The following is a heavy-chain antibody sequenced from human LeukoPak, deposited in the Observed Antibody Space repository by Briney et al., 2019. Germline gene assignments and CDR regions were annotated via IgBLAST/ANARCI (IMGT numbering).Heavy chain of an antibody. CDR3: ARDKNGEFDY. CDR2: IYYSGST. J-gene: IGHJ4*02. V-gene: IGHV4-59*01. D-gene: IGHD2-8*01. CDR1: GGPISSYY. Sequence: PSETLSLTCTVSGGPISSYYWSWIRQPPGKGLEWIGYIYYSGSTNYNPSLKSRVTISVDTSKNQFSLKLSSVTAADTAVYYCARDKNGEFDYWGQGTLVTVSS.